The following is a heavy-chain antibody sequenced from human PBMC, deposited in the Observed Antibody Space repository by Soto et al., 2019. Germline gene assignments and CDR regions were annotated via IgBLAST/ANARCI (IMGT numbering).Heavy chain of an antibody. Sequence: GGSLSLSCAASGFTFSNYAMSWVRQAPGKGLEWVSAITGSGGSTYYADSVKGRFTISRDNSKNTLYLQMSSLRAEDTAVYYCAKVAIFGVVYADGLDVWGQGTTVTVSS. D-gene: IGHD3-3*01. CDR1: GFTFSNYA. CDR3: AKVAIFGVVYADGLDV. CDR2: ITGSGGST. J-gene: IGHJ6*02. V-gene: IGHV3-23*01.